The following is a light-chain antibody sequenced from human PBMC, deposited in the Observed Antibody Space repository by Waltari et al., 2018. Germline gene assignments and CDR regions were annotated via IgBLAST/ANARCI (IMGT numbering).Light chain of an antibody. V-gene: IGLV1-44*01. CDR2: SNN. Sequence: QSVLTQPPSASGTPGQRVTISCSGSSSNIGSNPVPCYQQLPGTAPKLLTYSNNQRPSGVPDRFSGSKSGTSASLAISGLQSEDEADYYCAAWDDSLNAWVFGGGTKLTVL. CDR3: AAWDDSLNAWV. J-gene: IGLJ3*02. CDR1: SSNIGSNP.